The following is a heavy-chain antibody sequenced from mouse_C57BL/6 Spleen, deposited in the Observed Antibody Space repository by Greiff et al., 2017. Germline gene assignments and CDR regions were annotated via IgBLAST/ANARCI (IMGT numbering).Heavy chain of an antibody. J-gene: IGHJ2*01. CDR3: ARDTAQATLDY. CDR1: GYTFTSYW. D-gene: IGHD3-2*02. Sequence: QVHVKQPGAELVRPGSSVKLSCKASGYTFTSYWMHWVKQRPIQGLEWIGNIDPSDSETHYNQKFKDKATLTVDKSSSTAYMQLSSLTSEDSAVYYCARDTAQATLDYWGQGTTLTVSS. CDR2: IDPSDSET. V-gene: IGHV1-52*01.